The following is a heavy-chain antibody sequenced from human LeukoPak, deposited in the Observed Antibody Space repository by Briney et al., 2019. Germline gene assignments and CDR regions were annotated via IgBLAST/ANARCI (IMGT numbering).Heavy chain of an antibody. CDR1: GFTFRSYG. D-gene: IGHD3-9*01. CDR2: INSDGSST. CDR3: ARGGLQYFDKFDY. V-gene: IGHV3-74*01. J-gene: IGHJ4*02. Sequence: PGRTLRLSCAASGFTFRSYGMHWVRQAPGKGLVWVSRINSDGSSTTYADSVKGRLTISRDNAKNTLYLQMNSLRAEDTAVYYCARGGLQYFDKFDYWGQGTLVTVSS.